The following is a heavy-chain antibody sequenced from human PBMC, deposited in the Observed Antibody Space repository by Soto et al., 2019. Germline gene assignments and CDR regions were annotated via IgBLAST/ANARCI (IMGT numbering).Heavy chain of an antibody. CDR1: GGSISSYY. CDR3: ARGGDYYLDS. D-gene: IGHD4-17*01. CDR2: IYYSGST. J-gene: IGHJ4*02. V-gene: IGHV4-59*12. Sequence: SETMSLTCTVSGGSISSYYWSWIRQPPGKGLEWIGYIYYSGSTNYNPSLKSRVTISIDRSKNQFSLELKSVTAADTAVYFCARGGDYYLDSWGQGTLVTVSA.